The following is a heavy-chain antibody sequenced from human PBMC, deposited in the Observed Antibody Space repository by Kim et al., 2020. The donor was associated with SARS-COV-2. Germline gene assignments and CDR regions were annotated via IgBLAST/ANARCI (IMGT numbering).Heavy chain of an antibody. D-gene: IGHD2-21*02. Sequence: STGYAQKFQGRGTMTKNVSISTAYMELSSLTSEDTAVYYCARGVTGGVDIWGQGTTITVSS. V-gene: IGHV1-8*01. CDR2: ST. J-gene: IGHJ3*02. CDR3: ARGVTGGVDI.